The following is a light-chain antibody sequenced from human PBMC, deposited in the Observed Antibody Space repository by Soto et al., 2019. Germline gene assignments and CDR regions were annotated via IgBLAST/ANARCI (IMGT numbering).Light chain of an antibody. CDR1: QSVTSTY. J-gene: IGKJ3*01. Sequence: EIVLTQSPGTLSLSPGERATLSCRASQSVTSTYLAWYQQKPGQPPRLLIYGASNRATGIPDRFSGSGSGTDFTLTISRLEPEDFAVYYCQQYVSKTTFGPGTKVDIK. CDR2: GAS. V-gene: IGKV3-20*01. CDR3: QQYVSKTT.